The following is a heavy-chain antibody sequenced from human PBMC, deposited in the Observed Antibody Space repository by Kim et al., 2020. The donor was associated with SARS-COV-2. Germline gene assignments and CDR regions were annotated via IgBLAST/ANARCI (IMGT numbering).Heavy chain of an antibody. V-gene: IGHV4-59*08. D-gene: IGHD1-26*01. CDR3: ARHIGRGVDY. Sequence: SETLSLTCTVSGGSISSYYWSWIRQPPGKGLEWIGYIYYSGSTNYNPSLKSRVTISVDTSKNQFSLKLSSVTAADTAVYYCARHIGRGVDYWGQGTLVTVSS. CDR2: IYYSGST. J-gene: IGHJ4*02. CDR1: GGSISSYY.